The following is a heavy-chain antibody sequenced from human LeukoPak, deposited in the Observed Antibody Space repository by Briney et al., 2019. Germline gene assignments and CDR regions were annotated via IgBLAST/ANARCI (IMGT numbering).Heavy chain of an antibody. V-gene: IGHV4-39*01. CDR3: ARNTQGATSYFYY. CDR1: GGSISSTSCY. J-gene: IGHJ4*02. CDR2: IYYSGST. D-gene: IGHD1-26*01. Sequence: SETLSLTCTVSGGSISSTSCYWGWIRQPPGKGLEWIGSIYYSGSTYYNPSLKSRVTISVDTSKNQFSLKLSSVTASDTAVYYCARNTQGATSYFYYWGQGTLVTVSS.